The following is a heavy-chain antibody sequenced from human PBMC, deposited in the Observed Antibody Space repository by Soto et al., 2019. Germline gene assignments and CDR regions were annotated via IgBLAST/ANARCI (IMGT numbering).Heavy chain of an antibody. J-gene: IGHJ4*02. D-gene: IGHD5-12*01. Sequence: QVHLQESGPGLVKPSQTLSLTCTVSGDSVSSGDYYWSWIRQYPGRGLEYIGYIVYTESTYYNPSLKSRVVISIDRSKSKFSLMLSSVTAADTAVEYCAREVAATTHFDYWGQGTLVTV. CDR3: AREVAATTHFDY. CDR1: GDSVSSGDYY. CDR2: IVYTEST. V-gene: IGHV4-31*03.